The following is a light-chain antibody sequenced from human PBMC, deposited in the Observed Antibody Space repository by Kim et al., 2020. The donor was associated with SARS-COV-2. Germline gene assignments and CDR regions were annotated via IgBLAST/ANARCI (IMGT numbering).Light chain of an antibody. V-gene: IGKV2-30*02. Sequence: PAAISGRSSQSLGHRYGNTYLNGWQQRPGQSPRRLIDKVSNRDSGVPDRFSGRGSGTDFTVEISRVEAEDVGIYYCMQGTHRPPAFGPGTKVDIK. J-gene: IGKJ3*01. CDR1: QSLGHRYGNTY. CDR3: MQGTHRPPA. CDR2: KVS.